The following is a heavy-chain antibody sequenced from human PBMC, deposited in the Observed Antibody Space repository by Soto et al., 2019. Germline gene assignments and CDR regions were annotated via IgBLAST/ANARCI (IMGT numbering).Heavy chain of an antibody. J-gene: IGHJ5*02. CDR2: ISGSGGST. CDR1: GFTFSSYA. V-gene: IGHV3-23*01. Sequence: GGSLRLSCAASGFTFSSYAMSWVRQAPGKGLEWVSAISGSGGSTYYADSVKGRFTISRDNSKNTLYLQMNSLRAEDTAVYYCAKDQTYYDYVWGSYRSQPYNWFDPWGQGTRVTVSS. CDR3: AKDQTYYDYVWGSYRSQPYNWFDP. D-gene: IGHD3-16*02.